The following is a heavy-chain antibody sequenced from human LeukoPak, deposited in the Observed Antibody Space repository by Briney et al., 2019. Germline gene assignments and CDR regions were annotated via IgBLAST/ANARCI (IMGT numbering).Heavy chain of an antibody. CDR2: INPSGGST. Sequence: GESLKISCKGSGYTFTSYYMHWVRQAPGQGLEWMGIINPSGGSTSYAQKFQGRVTMTRDTSTSTVYMELSSLRSEDTAVYYCARGGLGGARKYFDYWGQGTLVTVSS. CDR3: ARGGLGGARKYFDY. V-gene: IGHV1-46*01. D-gene: IGHD3-16*01. J-gene: IGHJ4*02. CDR1: GYTFTSYY.